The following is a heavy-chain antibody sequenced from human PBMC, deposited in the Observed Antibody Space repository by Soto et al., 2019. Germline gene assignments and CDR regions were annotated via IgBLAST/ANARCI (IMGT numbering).Heavy chain of an antibody. CDR2: TNPNSGNT. J-gene: IGHJ4*02. D-gene: IGHD6-13*01. CDR1: GYTFSSYD. Sequence: QVQLVQSGAEVKKPGASVKVSCKASGYTFSSYDIHWVRQAPGQGLEWMGWTNPNSGNTGYAQKFQGRVTMTRDRSKDTAYMELSSLRSEDTAIYYCARAGGSSWYGDVDYWGQGNLVTVSS. V-gene: IGHV1-8*01. CDR3: ARAGGSSWYGDVDY.